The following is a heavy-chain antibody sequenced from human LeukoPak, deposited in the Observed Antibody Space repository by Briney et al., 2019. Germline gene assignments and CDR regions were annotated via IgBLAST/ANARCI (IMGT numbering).Heavy chain of an antibody. V-gene: IGHV3-23*01. Sequence: GGSLRLSCAASGFTFSNSAMSWVPQAPGKGLEWVSTLSGSGITTDYADSVKGRFTISRDNSKNTLYLQMNSLRAEDTAVYYCAKGIYSSGWSYFDYWGHGTLVTVSS. CDR2: LSGSGITT. CDR1: GFTFSNSA. J-gene: IGHJ4*01. D-gene: IGHD6-19*01. CDR3: AKGIYSSGWSYFDY.